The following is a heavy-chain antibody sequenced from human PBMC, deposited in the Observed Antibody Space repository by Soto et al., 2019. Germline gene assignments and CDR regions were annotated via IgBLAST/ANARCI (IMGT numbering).Heavy chain of an antibody. V-gene: IGHV3-66*01. CDR3: ASSSAVDGYSYGYYYYGMDV. J-gene: IGHJ6*02. Sequence: GGSLRLSCAASGFTVSNNYMTWVRQAPGKGLDWVSVIYSGGSTYYADSVKGRFTISRDDSKNTLFLQMNSLRAEDTAVYYCASSSAVDGYSYGYYYYGMDVWGQGTTVTVSS. CDR2: IYSGGST. D-gene: IGHD5-18*01. CDR1: GFTVSNNY.